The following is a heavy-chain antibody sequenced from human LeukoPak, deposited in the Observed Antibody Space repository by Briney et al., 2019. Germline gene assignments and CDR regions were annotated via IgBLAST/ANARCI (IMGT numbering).Heavy chain of an antibody. CDR3: AIATVTTRSIDLLQH. V-gene: IGHV1-8*01. Sequence: GASVKVSCKASGYTFASYDINWVRQATGQGLEWMGWMNPNSGNTGYAQKFQGRVTMTRNTSISTAYMELSSLRSEDTAVYYCAIATVTTRSIDLLQHWGQGTLVTVSS. CDR1: GYTFASYD. J-gene: IGHJ1*01. CDR2: MNPNSGNT. D-gene: IGHD4-17*01.